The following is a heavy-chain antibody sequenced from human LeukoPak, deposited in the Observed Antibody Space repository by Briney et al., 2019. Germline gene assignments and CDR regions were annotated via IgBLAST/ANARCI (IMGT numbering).Heavy chain of an antibody. CDR2: ISAYNGNT. CDR3: ARDEYDFWSGYYYMDV. V-gene: IGHV1-18*01. CDR1: GYTLTSYG. D-gene: IGHD3-3*01. J-gene: IGHJ6*03. Sequence: ASVKVSCKASGYTLTSYGISWVRQAPGQGLEWMGWISAYNGNTNYAQKLQGRVTMTTDTSTSTAYMELRSLRSDDTAVYYCARDEYDFWSGYYYMDVWGKGTTVTVSS.